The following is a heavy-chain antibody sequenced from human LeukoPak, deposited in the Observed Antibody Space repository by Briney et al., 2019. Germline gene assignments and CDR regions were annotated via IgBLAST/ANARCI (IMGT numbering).Heavy chain of an antibody. V-gene: IGHV1-8*01. CDR2: MNPNSVNT. CDR1: GYTFTTYD. J-gene: IGHJ3*02. CDR3: ARYYYDSSGYYRLAHDAFDI. D-gene: IGHD3-22*01. Sequence: SVKFSCKASGYTFTTYDINWVRQATGQGLEWMGWMNPNSVNTGYAQKFQGRVTMTRNTSISTAYLELSSLRSEDTAVYYCARYYYDSSGYYRLAHDAFDIWGQGTMVSVSS.